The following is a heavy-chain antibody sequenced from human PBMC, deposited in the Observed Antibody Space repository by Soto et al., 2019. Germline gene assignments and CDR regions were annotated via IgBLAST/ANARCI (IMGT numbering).Heavy chain of an antibody. CDR3: ARGYYYASGSSFPY. D-gene: IGHD3-10*01. V-gene: IGHV4-34*01. CDR1: NGSFSKYL. CDR2: INQSGAT. Sequence: PPQPGGARLLEPSEALALPCPGYNGSFSKYLWNRVRQAPGKGLEWIGEINQSGATNYNPSLKSRVTISVDTSKNQFSLKLKSLTAADTAVYYCARGYYYASGSSFPYWGQGTLVTVSS. J-gene: IGHJ4*02.